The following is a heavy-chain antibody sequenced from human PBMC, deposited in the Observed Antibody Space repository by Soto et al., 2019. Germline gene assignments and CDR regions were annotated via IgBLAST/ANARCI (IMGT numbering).Heavy chain of an antibody. Sequence: SETLSLTCTVSGGSISGYYWSWLRQPPGKGLEWIGYIYNIGSTNYNPSLRSRVTISVDTSKNQFSLKLTSVTAADTAVYYCARDKITGLFDYWGLGTLVTVSS. CDR1: GGSISGYY. CDR3: ARDKITGLFDY. CDR2: IYNIGST. J-gene: IGHJ4*02. D-gene: IGHD2-8*02. V-gene: IGHV4-59*12.